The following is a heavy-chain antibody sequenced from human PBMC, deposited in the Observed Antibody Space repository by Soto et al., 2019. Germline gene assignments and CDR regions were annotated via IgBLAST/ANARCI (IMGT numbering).Heavy chain of an antibody. CDR2: INAGNGNT. J-gene: IGHJ4*02. CDR1: GYTFTSYA. V-gene: IGHV1-3*01. CDR3: ARSTRVYVWGSYRYGPFDY. Sequence: GXSVKVSFNASGYTFTSYAMHLVRHSPGQRLEWMGWINAGNGNTKYSQKFQGRVTITRDTSASTAYMELSSLRSEDTAVYYCARSTRVYVWGSYRYGPFDYWGQGTLVTVSS. D-gene: IGHD3-16*02.